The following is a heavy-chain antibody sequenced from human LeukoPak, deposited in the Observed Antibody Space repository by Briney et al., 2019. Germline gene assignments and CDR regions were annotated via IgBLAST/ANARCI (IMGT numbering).Heavy chain of an antibody. V-gene: IGHV1-24*01. D-gene: IGHD3-16*01. J-gene: IGHJ6*02. Sequence: SSVNVSCKVSVYTLTELSMHWVRQAPGKGLEGMGGFDPEDGETIYAQKFQGRVTMTEDTSTDTAYMELSSLRSEDTAVYYCATDTHAHLGGDDYYYYGMDVWGQGTTVTVSS. CDR2: FDPEDGET. CDR3: ATDTHAHLGGDDYYYYGMDV. CDR1: VYTLTELS.